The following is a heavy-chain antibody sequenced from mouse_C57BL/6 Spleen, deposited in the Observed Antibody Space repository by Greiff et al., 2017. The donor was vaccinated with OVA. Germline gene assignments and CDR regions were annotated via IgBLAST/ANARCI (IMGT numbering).Heavy chain of an antibody. D-gene: IGHD2-5*01. V-gene: IGHV1-72*01. Sequence: QVQLKESGAELVKPGASVKLSCKASGYTFTSYWMHWVKQRPGRGLEWIGRIDPNSGGTKYNEKFKSKATLTVDKPSSTAYMQLSSLTSEDSAVYYCARSSYSNYEGYFDVWGTGTTVTVSS. CDR1: GYTFTSYW. CDR2: IDPNSGGT. CDR3: ARSSYSNYEGYFDV. J-gene: IGHJ1*03.